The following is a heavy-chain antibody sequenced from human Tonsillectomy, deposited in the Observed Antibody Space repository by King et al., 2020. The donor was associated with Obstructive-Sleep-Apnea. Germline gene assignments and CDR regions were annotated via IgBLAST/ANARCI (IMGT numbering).Heavy chain of an antibody. V-gene: IGHV4-34*01. CDR1: GGSFSEYY. CDR2: INHCGST. J-gene: IGHJ5*02. D-gene: IGHD6-13*01. Sequence: VQLQQWGAGLLKPSETLSLTCAVVGGSFSEYYCNWIRQPPGKGLEWIGAINHCGSTNYNPSLNSRVTISVDTSNNQFSLKLNSVTAAVTAVYYCARGSGAATVNWFDPWGQGTLVTVSS. CDR3: ARGSGAATVNWFDP.